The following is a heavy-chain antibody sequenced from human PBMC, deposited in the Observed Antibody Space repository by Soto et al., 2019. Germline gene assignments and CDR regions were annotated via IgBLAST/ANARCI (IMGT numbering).Heavy chain of an antibody. D-gene: IGHD1-1*01. CDR2: IIPILGIA. V-gene: IGHV1-69*04. Sequence: SVKVSCKASGGTFSSYTISWVRQAPGQGLEWMGRIIPILGIANYAQKFQGRVTITADKSTSTAYMELSSLRSEDTAVYYCAREKQAGTRVGDAFDIWGQGTMVTISS. J-gene: IGHJ3*02. CDR1: GGTFSSYT. CDR3: AREKQAGTRVGDAFDI.